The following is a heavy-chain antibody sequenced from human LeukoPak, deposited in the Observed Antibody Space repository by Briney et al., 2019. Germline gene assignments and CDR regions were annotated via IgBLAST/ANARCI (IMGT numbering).Heavy chain of an antibody. D-gene: IGHD3-10*01. CDR1: GFSISSDSYY. CDR3: ARQEDVRVNLVRGMTITPPYCDP. CDR2: IYYSGTT. Sequence: PSETLSLTCTVSGFSISSDSYYWAWLRQPPGKGLDWIGTIYYSGTTYYNPSLKSRATISVDTSKNQFSLRLSSVTAADTAFYYGARQEDVRVNLVRGMTITPPYCDPWGQGTLVTVSS. V-gene: IGHV4-39*01. J-gene: IGHJ5*02.